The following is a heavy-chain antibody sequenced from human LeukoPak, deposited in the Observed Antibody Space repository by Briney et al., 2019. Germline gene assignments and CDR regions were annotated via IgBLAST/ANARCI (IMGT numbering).Heavy chain of an antibody. J-gene: IGHJ4*02. V-gene: IGHV4-39*01. CDR3: ARLPIEDYGFWSGYSY. D-gene: IGHD3-3*01. CDR2: IYYSGST. CDR1: GGSISSSSYY. Sequence: SETLSLTCSVSGGSISSSSYYWGWIRQPPGKGLEWIGSIYYSGSTYYNPSLKSRVTISVDTSKNQFSLKLSPVTAADTAVYYCARLPIEDYGFWSGYSYWGQGTLVTVSS.